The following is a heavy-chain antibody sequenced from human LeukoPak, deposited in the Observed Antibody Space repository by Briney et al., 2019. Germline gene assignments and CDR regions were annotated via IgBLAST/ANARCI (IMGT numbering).Heavy chain of an antibody. CDR2: INHSGST. V-gene: IGHV4-34*01. CDR3: ARGPCSRSGGDCHSAG. Sequence: SETLSLTCTVSGDSISNYYWSWIRQPPGKGLEWIGEINHSGSTNYNPSLKSRVTISVDTSKNQFSLKLSSVTAADTAVYYCARGPCSRSGGDCHSAGWGQGTLVTVSS. D-gene: IGHD2-21*02. J-gene: IGHJ4*02. CDR1: GDSISNYY.